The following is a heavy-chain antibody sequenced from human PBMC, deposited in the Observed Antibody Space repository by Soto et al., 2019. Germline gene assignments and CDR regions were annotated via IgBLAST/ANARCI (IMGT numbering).Heavy chain of an antibody. D-gene: IGHD2-15*01. CDR3: ASDLGYCSGGSCPRLGIIDY. CDR1: GFTFSSYG. V-gene: IGHV3-33*01. Sequence: QVQLVESGGGVVQPGRSLRLSCAASGFTFSSYGMHWVRQAPVKGLEWVAVTWYDGSNKYYADSVKGRFTISRDNSKNTLYLQMNSLRAEDTAVYYCASDLGYCSGGSCPRLGIIDYWGQGTLVTVSS. CDR2: TWYDGSNK. J-gene: IGHJ4*02.